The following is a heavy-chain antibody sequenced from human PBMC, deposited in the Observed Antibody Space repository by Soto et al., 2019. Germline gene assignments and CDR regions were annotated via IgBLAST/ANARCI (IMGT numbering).Heavy chain of an antibody. CDR2: FSGSGGIT. CDR1: GFTFREYA. CDR3: AKWRGSDWDYYGMDV. J-gene: IGHJ6*02. Sequence: EVQLLESGGGLIQPGGSLRLSCAASGFTFREYAMSWVRKAPGKGLEWVSGFSGSGGITYYVDSVKGRFTISRDNSKNTLYLQMNSLRADDSAVYYCAKWRGSDWDYYGMDVWGQGTTVTVSS. D-gene: IGHD1-26*01. V-gene: IGHV3-23*01.